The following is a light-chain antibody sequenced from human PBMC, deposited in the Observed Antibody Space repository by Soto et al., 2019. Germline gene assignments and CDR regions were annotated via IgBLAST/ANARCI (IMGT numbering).Light chain of an antibody. CDR3: QQSYNAPYT. CDR2: SAS. V-gene: IGKV1-39*01. CDR1: QNIGTS. J-gene: IGKJ2*01. Sequence: DIQMTQSPSSLSVSVGDRVTITCRASQNIGTSLNWYQMKLGRAPTLLIYSASTLQSGAPSRFSGGGSGTAFTLTINSLQPEDFATYSCQQSYNAPYTFGQGTMLEIK.